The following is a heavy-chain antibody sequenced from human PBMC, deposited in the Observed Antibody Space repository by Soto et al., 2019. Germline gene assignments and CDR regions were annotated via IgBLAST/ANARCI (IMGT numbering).Heavy chain of an antibody. D-gene: IGHD2-2*01. CDR3: ARVEDIVVVPAAGAFDI. CDR1: GGSISSSSYY. Sequence: SETLSLTCTVSGGSISSSSYYWGWIRQPPGKGLEWIGSIYYSGSTYYNPSLKSRVTISVDTSKNQFSLKLSSVTAADTAVYYCARVEDIVVVPAAGAFDIWGQGTMVTFSS. J-gene: IGHJ3*02. CDR2: IYYSGST. V-gene: IGHV4-39*07.